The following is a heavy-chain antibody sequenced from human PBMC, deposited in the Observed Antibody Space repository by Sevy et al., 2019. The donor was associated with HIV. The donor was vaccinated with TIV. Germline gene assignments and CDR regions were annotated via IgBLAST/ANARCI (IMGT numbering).Heavy chain of an antibody. J-gene: IGHJ4*02. D-gene: IGHD2-21*01. CDR2: ILHDGSNE. CDR3: ARDRLLSLLDF. Sequence: GGSLRLSCAASRFNFSNYAMHWVRQAPGKGPEWVALILHDGSNEHYADSVKGRFTISRDNSQNTVYLQMNSLRPEDTAVYYCARDRLLSLLDFWGQGTLVTVSS. V-gene: IGHV3-30*04. CDR1: RFNFSNYA.